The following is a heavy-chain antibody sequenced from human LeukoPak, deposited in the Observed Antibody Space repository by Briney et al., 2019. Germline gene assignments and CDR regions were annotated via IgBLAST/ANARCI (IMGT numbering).Heavy chain of an antibody. J-gene: IGHJ4*02. D-gene: IGHD6-13*01. CDR2: INSDGSST. CDR1: GFTFSSYW. CDR3: ARTLYSSSWYVFDY. V-gene: IGHV3-74*01. Sequence: GGSLRLSCAASGFTFSSYWMHRVCQAPGKGLVWVSRINSDGSSTSYADSVKGRFTISRDNAKNTLYLQMNSLRAEDTAVYYCARTLYSSSWYVFDYWGQGTLVTVSS.